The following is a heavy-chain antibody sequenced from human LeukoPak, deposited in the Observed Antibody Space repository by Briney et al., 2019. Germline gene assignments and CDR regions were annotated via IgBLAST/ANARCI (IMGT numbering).Heavy chain of an antibody. V-gene: IGHV3-23*01. CDR2: ISDSGDRT. D-gene: IGHD3-22*01. Sequence: GGSLRLSCAASGFPFSNYAMTWVRQAPGKGLERVSGISDSGDRTYYADSAKGRFTISRDNSKNMLYLQMNSLRVEDTALYYCAKGLGTSGYHDYWGQGTLVTVSS. CDR1: GFPFSNYA. CDR3: AKGLGTSGYHDY. J-gene: IGHJ4*02.